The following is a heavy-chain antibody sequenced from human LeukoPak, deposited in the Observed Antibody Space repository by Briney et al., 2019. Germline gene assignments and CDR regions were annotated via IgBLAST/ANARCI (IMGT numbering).Heavy chain of an antibody. CDR1: GYTFTTYA. J-gene: IGHJ4*02. D-gene: IGHD5-12*01. V-gene: IGHV1-3*01. CDR3: ARGGGYSGYEYTDY. CDR2: INAGNVNT. Sequence: ASVKVSCKASGYTFTTYAMHWVRQAPGQRLEWMGWINAGNVNTKYSQEFQGRVTITRDTSASTAYMELSSLRSEDTAVYYCARGGGYSGYEYTDYWGQGTLVTVSS.